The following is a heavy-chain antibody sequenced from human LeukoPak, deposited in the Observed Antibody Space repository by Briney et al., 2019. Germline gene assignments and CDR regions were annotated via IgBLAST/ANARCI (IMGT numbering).Heavy chain of an antibody. CDR2: ISYDGSNK. V-gene: IGHV3-30*18. J-gene: IGHJ4*02. CDR1: GFTFSSYG. D-gene: IGHD5-24*01. CDR3: AKVTYGYNWGGGDY. Sequence: GPLRLSCAASGFTFSSYGMHWVRQAPGKGLEWVAVISYDGSNKYYADSVKGRFTISRDNSKNTLYLQMNSLRAEDTAVYYCAKVTYGYNWGGGDYWGQGTLVTVSS.